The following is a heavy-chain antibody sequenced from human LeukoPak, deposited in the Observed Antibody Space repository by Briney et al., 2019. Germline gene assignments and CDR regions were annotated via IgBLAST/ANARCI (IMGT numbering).Heavy chain of an antibody. Sequence: GASVKVSCKASGYTFTGYYMHWVRQAPGQGLEWMGWINPNSGGTNYVQKFQGWVTMTRDTSISTAYMELSRLRSDDTAVYYCARAYLDSSSPFDYWGQGTLVTVSS. D-gene: IGHD6-13*01. CDR3: ARAYLDSSSPFDY. V-gene: IGHV1-2*04. CDR2: INPNSGGT. CDR1: GYTFTGYY. J-gene: IGHJ4*02.